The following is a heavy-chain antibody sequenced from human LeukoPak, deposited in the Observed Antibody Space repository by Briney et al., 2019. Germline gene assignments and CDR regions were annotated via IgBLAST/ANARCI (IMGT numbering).Heavy chain of an antibody. CDR2: ISWNSVNI. D-gene: IGHD3-22*01. CDR1: GFTLDDYA. CDR3: AKGTMIVVVVGDYFDY. J-gene: IGHJ4*02. Sequence: PGRSLRLSCAASGFTLDDYAMHWVRQAPGKGLEWVSGISWNSVNIGYADSVKGRFTISRDNAKNSLYLQMNGLRAEDMALYYCAKGTMIVVVVGDYFDYWGQGTLVTVSS. V-gene: IGHV3-9*03.